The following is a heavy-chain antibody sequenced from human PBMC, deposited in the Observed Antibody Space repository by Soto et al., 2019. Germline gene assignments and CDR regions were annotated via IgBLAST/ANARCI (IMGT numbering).Heavy chain of an antibody. CDR2: INAGNGNT. J-gene: IGHJ4*02. V-gene: IGHV1-3*01. CDR1: GYTFTSYA. D-gene: IGHD6-19*01. CDR3: ARDRAVAGTGNFDY. Sequence: ASVKVSCKASGYTFTSYAMHWVRQAPGQRLEWMGWINAGNGNTKYSQKFQGRVTITRDTSASTAYMELSSLRSEDTAVYYCARDRAVAGTGNFDYWGQGTLVTVSS.